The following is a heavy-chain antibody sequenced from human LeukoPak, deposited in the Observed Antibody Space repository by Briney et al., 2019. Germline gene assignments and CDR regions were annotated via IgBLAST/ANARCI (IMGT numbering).Heavy chain of an antibody. CDR2: ISGSGGST. CDR1: GSTFSSYA. D-gene: IGHD5-18*01. J-gene: IGHJ3*02. CDR3: AKLYSRGYSYGNHAFDI. V-gene: IGHV3-23*01. Sequence: GGSLRLSCAASGSTFSSYAMSWVRQAAGKGLEWVSAISGSGGSTYYADSVKGRFTISRDNSKNTLYLQMNSLRAEDTAVYYCAKLYSRGYSYGNHAFDIWGQGTMVTVSS.